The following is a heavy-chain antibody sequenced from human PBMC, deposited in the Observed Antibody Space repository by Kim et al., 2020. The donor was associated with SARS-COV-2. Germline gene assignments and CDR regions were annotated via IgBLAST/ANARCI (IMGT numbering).Heavy chain of an antibody. CDR2: ISAYNGNT. CDR1: GYTFTSYG. V-gene: IGHV1-18*01. Sequence: ASVKVSCKASGYTFTSYGISWVRQAPGQGLEWMGWISAYNGNTNYAQKLQGRVTMTTDTSTSTAYMELRSLRSDDTAVYYCARDPYSSSCSPYWFEPWGQRTLGTVSP. J-gene: IGHJ5*02. CDR3: ARDPYSSSCSPYWFEP. D-gene: IGHD6-13*01.